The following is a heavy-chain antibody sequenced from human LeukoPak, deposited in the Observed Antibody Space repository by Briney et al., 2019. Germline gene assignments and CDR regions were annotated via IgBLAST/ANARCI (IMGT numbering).Heavy chain of an antibody. V-gene: IGHV3-66*02. J-gene: IGHJ3*02. D-gene: IGHD2-2*01. Sequence: GGSLRLSCAASGFTVSSNYMSWVRQAPGKGLEWVSVIYSGGSTYYADSVKGRFTISRDNSKNTLFLQMNSLRAEDTAVYYCARDATFLGYCSSTSCSQIDAFGIWGQGTMVTVSS. CDR3: ARDATFLGYCSSTSCSQIDAFGI. CDR2: IYSGGST. CDR1: GFTVSSNY.